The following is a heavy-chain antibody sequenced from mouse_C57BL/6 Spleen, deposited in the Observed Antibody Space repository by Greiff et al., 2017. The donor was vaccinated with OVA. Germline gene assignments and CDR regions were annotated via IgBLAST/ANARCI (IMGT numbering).Heavy chain of an antibody. J-gene: IGHJ3*01. CDR3: ARQAAQVAWFAY. D-gene: IGHD3-2*02. V-gene: IGHV1-55*01. CDR1: GYTFTSYW. CDR2: IYPGSGST. Sequence: VQLQQPGAELVKPGASVKMSCKASGYTFTSYWITWVKQRPGQGLEWIGDIYPGSGSTNYNEKFKSKAKLTVDTSSSTAYMQLSSLTSEDSAVYYCARQAAQVAWFAYWGQGTLVTVSA.